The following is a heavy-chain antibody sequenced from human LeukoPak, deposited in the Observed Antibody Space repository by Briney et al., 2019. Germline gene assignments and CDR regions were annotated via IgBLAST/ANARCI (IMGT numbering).Heavy chain of an antibody. D-gene: IGHD1-26*01. CDR3: ARRGGLNWFDP. CDR1: GGSISSSSYY. CDR2: IYYSGST. Sequence: SETLSLTCTVSGGSISSSSYYWGWIRQPPGKGLEWIGSIYYSGSTYYNPSLKSRVTISVDTSKNQFSLKLSSVTAADTAVHYCARRGGLNWFDPWGQGTLVTVSS. J-gene: IGHJ5*02. V-gene: IGHV4-39*01.